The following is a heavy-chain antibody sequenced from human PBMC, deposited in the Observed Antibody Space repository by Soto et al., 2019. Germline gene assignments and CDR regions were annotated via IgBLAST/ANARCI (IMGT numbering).Heavy chain of an antibody. J-gene: IGHJ6*02. V-gene: IGHV4-39*01. CDR3: ASIRCSGGSCYGDYYYGMDV. CDR2: IYYSGSN. D-gene: IGHD2-15*01. CDR1: GGSISSSSYY. Sequence: QLQLQESGPGLVKPSETLSLTCTVSGGSISSSSYYWGWIRQPPGKGLEWIGSIYYSGSNYYNPSLKSRVTISVDTSKNQFSLKLSSVTAADTAVYYWASIRCSGGSCYGDYYYGMDVWGQGTTVTVSS.